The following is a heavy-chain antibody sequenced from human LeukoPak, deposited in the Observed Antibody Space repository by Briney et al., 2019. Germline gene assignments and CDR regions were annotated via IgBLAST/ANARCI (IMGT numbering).Heavy chain of an antibody. Sequence: SETLSLTCTVSGGSISSGSYYWSWIRQPAGKGLEWIGRIYTSGSTNYNPSLKSRVTISVDTSKNQFSLKLNSVTAADTAVYYCAREVLSGWHYYYYYYYMDVWGKGTTVTVSS. CDR2: IYTSGST. V-gene: IGHV4-61*02. CDR1: GGSISSGSYY. D-gene: IGHD6-19*01. CDR3: AREVLSGWHYYYYYYYMDV. J-gene: IGHJ6*03.